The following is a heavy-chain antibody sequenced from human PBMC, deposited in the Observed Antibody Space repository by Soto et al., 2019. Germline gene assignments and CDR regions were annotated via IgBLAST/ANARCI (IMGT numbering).Heavy chain of an antibody. D-gene: IGHD2-21*01. V-gene: IGHV4-30-4*01. CDR1: GGSISSGDYD. CDR3: ARVGHINWFDP. Sequence: PSETLSLTCTVSGGSISSGDYDWSWIRQPPGKGLEWIGYIYYSGSTYYNPSLKSRVTISVDTSKNQFSLKLSSVTAADTAVYYCARVGHINWFDPWGQGTLVTVSS. CDR2: IYYSGST. J-gene: IGHJ5*02.